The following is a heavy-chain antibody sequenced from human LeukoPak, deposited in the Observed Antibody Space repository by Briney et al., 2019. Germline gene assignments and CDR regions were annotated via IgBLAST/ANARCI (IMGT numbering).Heavy chain of an antibody. D-gene: IGHD2-8*01. CDR3: ARPFQNGARDFDY. J-gene: IGHJ4*02. Sequence: ASVKVSCKASGYTFTSYGINWVRQATGQGLEWMGWMNPNSGNTGYAQKFQGRVTMTRNTSITTAYMELSSLRSEDTAVYYCARPFQNGARDFDYWGQGTLVTVSS. CDR1: GYTFTSYG. V-gene: IGHV1-8*01. CDR2: MNPNSGNT.